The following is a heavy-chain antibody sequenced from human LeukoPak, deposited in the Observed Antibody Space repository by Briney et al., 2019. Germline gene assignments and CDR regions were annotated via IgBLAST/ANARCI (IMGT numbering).Heavy chain of an antibody. J-gene: IGHJ4*02. CDR1: GGSISSGGYY. CDR2: IYYSGST. V-gene: IGHV4-31*03. CDR3: ARCSYDSSGYAPSIFDY. Sequence: SETLSLTCTVSGGSISSGGYYWRWIRQHPGKGLEWLGYIYYSGSTYYNPSPKSRVTISVDTSKNQFSLKLSSVTAADTAVYYCARCSYDSSGYAPSIFDYWGQGTLVTVSS. D-gene: IGHD3-22*01.